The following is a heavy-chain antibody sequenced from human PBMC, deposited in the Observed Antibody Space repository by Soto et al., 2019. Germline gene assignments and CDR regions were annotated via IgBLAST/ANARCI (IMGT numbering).Heavy chain of an antibody. V-gene: IGHV3-30*18. D-gene: IGHD3-22*01. CDR2: ISYDGSNK. Sequence: QVQLVESGGGVVQPGRSLRLSCAASGFTFSSYGMHWVRQAPGKGLEWVAVISYDGSNKYYADSVKGRFTISRDNSKNTLYLQMNSLIAEDTAVYYCAKEGGGYYYDSSGYYWGQGTLVTVSS. CDR3: AKEGGGYYYDSSGYY. J-gene: IGHJ4*02. CDR1: GFTFSSYG.